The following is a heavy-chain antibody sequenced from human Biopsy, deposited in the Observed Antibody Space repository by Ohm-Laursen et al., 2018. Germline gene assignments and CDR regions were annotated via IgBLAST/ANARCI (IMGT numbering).Heavy chain of an antibody. CDR1: RGSISSYY. CDR3: AREFYGNGMDV. V-gene: IGHV4-59*01. Sequence: SDTLSLTCTVPRGSISSYYGNWIRQPPGKGLEWIGYIYYSGSTNYNPSLKSRVTISIDTSKNQFSLNMSSVNAADAAVYYCAREFYGNGMDVWGQGTTVPVS. D-gene: IGHD4-17*01. J-gene: IGHJ6*02. CDR2: IYYSGST.